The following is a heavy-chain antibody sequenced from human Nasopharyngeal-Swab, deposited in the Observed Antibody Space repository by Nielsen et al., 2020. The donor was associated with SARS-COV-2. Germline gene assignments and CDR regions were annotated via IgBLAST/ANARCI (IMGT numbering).Heavy chain of an antibody. Sequence: GESLKISCAASGFTFSSYSMNWVRQAPGKGLEWVSYISSSSSTIYYADSVKGQFTISRDNAKNSLYPQMNSLRAEDTAVYYCARKDYDILTGHPFFDYWGQGTLVTVSS. CDR1: GFTFSSYS. V-gene: IGHV3-48*01. CDR3: ARKDYDILTGHPFFDY. J-gene: IGHJ4*02. CDR2: ISSSSSTI. D-gene: IGHD3-9*01.